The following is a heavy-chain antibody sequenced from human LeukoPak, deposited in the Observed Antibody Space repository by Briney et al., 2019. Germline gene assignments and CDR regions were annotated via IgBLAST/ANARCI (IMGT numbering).Heavy chain of an antibody. CDR2: IWYDGSNK. J-gene: IGHJ4*02. D-gene: IGHD6-13*01. CDR3: ARDAVHSSSWQHY. Sequence: GGSLRLSCAASGFTFSSYGMHWVRQAPGKGLEWVAVIWYDGSNKYYADSVKGRFTISRDNSKNTLYLQMNSLRAEDTAVYYCARDAVHSSSWQHYWGQGTLVTVSS. CDR1: GFTFSSYG. V-gene: IGHV3-33*01.